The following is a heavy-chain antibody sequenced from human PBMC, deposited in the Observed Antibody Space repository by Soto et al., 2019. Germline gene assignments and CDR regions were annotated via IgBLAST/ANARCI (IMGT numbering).Heavy chain of an antibody. D-gene: IGHD3-3*01. CDR3: ARGPPDFWSGYYTPDY. J-gene: IGHJ4*02. CDR2: LIRILGTE. Sequence: GASVKVSCKASGGTFSSYGMCWRRHAPGKGLEWKRGLIRILGTENYAQKFQGRATSTADESTSTAYMELSSLRSEDTAVYYCARGPPDFWSGYYTPDYWGQGTLVTVSS. CDR1: GGTFSSYG. V-gene: IGHV1-69*13.